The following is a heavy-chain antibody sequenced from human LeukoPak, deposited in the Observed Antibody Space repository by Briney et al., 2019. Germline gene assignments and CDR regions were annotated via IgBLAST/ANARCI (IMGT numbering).Heavy chain of an antibody. CDR2: ISGSGGST. CDR1: GFTFSSYA. J-gene: IGHJ4*02. V-gene: IGHV3-23*01. Sequence: GESLRLSCAASGFTFSSYAMNWVRQAPGKGLEWVSTISGSGGSTYSADSVKGRFTISRDNSKNTLFLQMNSLRAEDTALYYCARDEHQYYSESSGRFDYWGQGILVTVSS. D-gene: IGHD3-22*01. CDR3: ARDEHQYYSESSGRFDY.